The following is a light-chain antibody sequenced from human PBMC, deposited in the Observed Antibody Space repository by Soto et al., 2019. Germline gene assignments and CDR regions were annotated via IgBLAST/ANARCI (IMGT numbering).Light chain of an antibody. CDR2: GAF. V-gene: IGKV3-11*01. J-gene: IGKJ5*01. CDR3: QQRNIWPPVT. CDR1: PSVTNY. Sequence: EIVLTQSPATLSLSPGERATLSCRASPSVTNYLAWYQQKPGQAPRLVIYGAFNRATGIPARFSGSGSGTDCTLTISSLEPEDFAVYYCQQRNIWPPVTFGQGTRL.